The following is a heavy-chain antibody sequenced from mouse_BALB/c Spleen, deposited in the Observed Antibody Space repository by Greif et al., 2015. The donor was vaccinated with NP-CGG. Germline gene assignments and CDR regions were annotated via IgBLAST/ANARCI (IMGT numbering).Heavy chain of an antibody. CDR1: GFTFSSFG. V-gene: IGHV5-17*02. J-gene: IGHJ1*01. Sequence: EVHLVESGGGLVQPGGSRKLSCAASGFTFSSFGMHWVRQAPEKGLEWVAYISSGSSTIYYADTVKGRFTISRDNPKNTLFLQMTSLRSEDTAMYYCAREVRRYWYFDVWGAGTTVTVSS. D-gene: IGHD2-14*01. CDR2: ISSGSSTI. CDR3: AREVRRYWYFDV.